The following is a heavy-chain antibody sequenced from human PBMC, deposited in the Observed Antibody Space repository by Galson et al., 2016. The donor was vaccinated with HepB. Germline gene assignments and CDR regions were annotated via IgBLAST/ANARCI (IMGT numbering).Heavy chain of an antibody. J-gene: IGHJ4*02. D-gene: IGHD3-10*01. CDR2: ISVSGDTT. CDR1: GFTISNYG. CDR3: AKDSGFHSVN. Sequence: SLRLSCAASGFTISNYGMSWVRQAPGKGLEWVSGISVSGDTTYYADSVMGRFTISRDTSKNTLFLQMNSLRAEDTAVFYCAKDSGFHSVNWGQGTLVTVAS. V-gene: IGHV3-23*01.